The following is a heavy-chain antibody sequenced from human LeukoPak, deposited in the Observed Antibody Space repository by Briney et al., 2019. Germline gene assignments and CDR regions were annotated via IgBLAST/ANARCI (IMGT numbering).Heavy chain of an antibody. CDR2: IYYSGST. D-gene: IGHD3-3*01. Sequence: PSETLSLTCTVSGGSISSYYWSWIRQPPGKGLEWIGYIYYSGSTNYNPPLKSRVTISVDTSKNQFSLKLSSVTAADTAVYYCARVGDFWSGYPNWYFDLWGRGTLVTVSS. CDR3: ARVGDFWSGYPNWYFDL. J-gene: IGHJ2*01. CDR1: GGSISSYY. V-gene: IGHV4-59*01.